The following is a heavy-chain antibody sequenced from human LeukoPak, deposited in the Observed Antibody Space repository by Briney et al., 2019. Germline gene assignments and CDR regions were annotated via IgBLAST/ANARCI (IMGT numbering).Heavy chain of an antibody. CDR3: ATDLKGRLERRGFDY. Sequence: ASVKVSCKVSGYTLTELSMHWVRQAPGKGLEWMGGFDPEDGETIYAQKFQGRVTMTEDTSTDTANMELSSLRSEDTAVYYCATDLKGRLERRGFDYWGQGTLVTVSS. CDR2: FDPEDGET. V-gene: IGHV1-24*01. CDR1: GYTLTELS. D-gene: IGHD1-1*01. J-gene: IGHJ4*02.